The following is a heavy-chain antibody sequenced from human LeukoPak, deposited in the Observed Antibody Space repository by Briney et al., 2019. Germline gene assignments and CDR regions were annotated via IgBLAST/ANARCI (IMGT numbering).Heavy chain of an antibody. Sequence: SETLSLTCAVSGGSFSGYYWSWIRQPPGKGLEWIGEINHSGSTNYNPSLKSRVTISVDTSKNQFSLKLSSVTAADTAVCYCARGRAVRGVMNYWGQGTLVTVSS. CDR1: GGSFSGYY. CDR3: ARGRAVRGVMNY. D-gene: IGHD3-10*01. J-gene: IGHJ4*02. V-gene: IGHV4-34*01. CDR2: INHSGST.